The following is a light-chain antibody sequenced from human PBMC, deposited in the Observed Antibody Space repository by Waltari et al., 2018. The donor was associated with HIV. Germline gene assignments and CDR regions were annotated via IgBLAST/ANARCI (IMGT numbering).Light chain of an antibody. CDR3: QQYSSAPRT. CDR2: GAS. J-gene: IGKJ2*01. V-gene: IGKV3-20*01. Sequence: EIGLTQSPGTLSLSPGERATLSCRASQSITSSYLSWYQQKPGQAPRLVIYGASSRATGIPDRFSCSGSGADFTLTISRLEPEDFAVYYCQQYSSAPRTFGQGTKLEIK. CDR1: QSITSSY.